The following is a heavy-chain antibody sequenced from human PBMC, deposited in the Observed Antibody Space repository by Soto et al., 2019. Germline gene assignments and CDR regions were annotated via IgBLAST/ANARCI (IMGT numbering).Heavy chain of an antibody. V-gene: IGHV4-59*01. Sequence: SETLSLTCTVSGGSIGSYYRSWIRQPPGKGLEWIGYIYYSGSTNYNPSLKSRVTISADTSKNQFSLKLSSVTAADTAVYYCARDGDYGDYSDYWGQGTLVTVSS. J-gene: IGHJ4*02. D-gene: IGHD4-17*01. CDR2: IYYSGST. CDR3: ARDGDYGDYSDY. CDR1: GGSIGSYY.